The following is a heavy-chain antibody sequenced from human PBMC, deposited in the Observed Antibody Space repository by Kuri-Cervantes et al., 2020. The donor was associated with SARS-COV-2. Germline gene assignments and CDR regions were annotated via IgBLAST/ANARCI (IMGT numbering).Heavy chain of an antibody. J-gene: IGHJ4*02. Sequence: GESLKISCAASGFTFSSYSMNWVRQAPGKGLEWVSYISSSSSYIYYADSVKGRFTISRDNAKNSLYLQMNSLRAEDTAVYYCARASHSYGYFYDYWGQGTLVTVSS. CDR2: ISSSSSYI. CDR1: GFTFSSYS. CDR3: ARASHSYGYFYDY. D-gene: IGHD5-18*01. V-gene: IGHV3-21*05.